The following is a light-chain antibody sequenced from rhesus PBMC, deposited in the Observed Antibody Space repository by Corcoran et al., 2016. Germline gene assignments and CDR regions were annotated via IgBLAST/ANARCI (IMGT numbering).Light chain of an antibody. CDR1: ENVNNY. J-gene: IGKJ4*01. CDR3: QQNSSRLT. Sequence: DIQMTQSPSSLSASVGDRVTITCRASENVNNYLNWYQQKPGKAPKLLIYKASTLQSGVPSSFSGSGSETDYTFTISSLHPEDVETYYFQQNSSRLTFGGGTKVELK. CDR2: KAS. V-gene: IGKV1-74*01.